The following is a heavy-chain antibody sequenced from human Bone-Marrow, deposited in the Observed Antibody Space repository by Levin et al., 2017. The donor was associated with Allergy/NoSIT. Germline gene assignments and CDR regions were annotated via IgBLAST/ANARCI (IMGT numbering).Heavy chain of an antibody. CDR2: IYSTGQT. Sequence: TGGSLRLSCAASGFTVSGNYMSWVRQTPGKGLDCVSIIYSTGQTYYAGSVRGRFTITRDDSQNTVFLQMDGLRAEDTAVYYCARASGDYSLTRGYFDYWGQGTLVTVSS. D-gene: IGHD4-17*01. V-gene: IGHV3-53*01. CDR1: GFTVSGNY. J-gene: IGHJ4*02. CDR3: ARASGDYSLTRGYFDY.